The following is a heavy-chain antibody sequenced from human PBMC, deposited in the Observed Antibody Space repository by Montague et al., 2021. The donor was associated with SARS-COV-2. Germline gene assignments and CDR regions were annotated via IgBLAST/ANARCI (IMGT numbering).Heavy chain of an antibody. J-gene: IGHJ3*01. V-gene: IGHV4-34*01. Sequence: SETLSLTCAVYSGSFSDFYWTWIRQSPGKGLEWIGEINHTGSATYNPSLKGRVTLSRDTSKNQFSLKLQSLTPADTAVYYCARGQVSIPGVLIFIPAAEQLDGWGQGTSVTVSS. CDR2: INHTGSA. CDR3: ARGQVSIPGVLIFIPAAEQLDG. D-gene: IGHD3-3*01. CDR1: SGSFSDFY.